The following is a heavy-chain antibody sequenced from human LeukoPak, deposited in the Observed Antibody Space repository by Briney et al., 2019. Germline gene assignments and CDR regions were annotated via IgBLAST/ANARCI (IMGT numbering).Heavy chain of an antibody. J-gene: IGHJ6*02. Sequence: SETLSLTCTVSGGSIRNYFCSWIRQPPGKGLEWVGYIYYSGTTCYNPSLKSRVTISVDTSKNQISLKLNSVTAADTAVYYCARHFAGPGTYTPYFGMDVWGQGTTVTVSS. CDR2: IYYSGTT. CDR1: GGSIRNYF. V-gene: IGHV4-59*08. CDR3: ARHFAGPGTYTPYFGMDV. D-gene: IGHD3-3*01.